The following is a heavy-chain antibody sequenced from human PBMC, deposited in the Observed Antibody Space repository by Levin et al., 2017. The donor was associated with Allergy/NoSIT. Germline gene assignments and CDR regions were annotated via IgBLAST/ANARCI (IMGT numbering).Heavy chain of an antibody. CDR2: ISYDGSNK. V-gene: IGHV3-30*18. Sequence: LSLTCAASGFTFSSYGMHWVRQAPGKGLEWVAVISYDGSNKYYADSVKGRFTISRDNSKNTLYLQMNSLRAEDTAVYYCAKDPASRGYWGQGTLVTVSS. CDR3: AKDPASRGY. J-gene: IGHJ4*02. CDR1: GFTFSSYG. D-gene: IGHD5/OR15-5a*01.